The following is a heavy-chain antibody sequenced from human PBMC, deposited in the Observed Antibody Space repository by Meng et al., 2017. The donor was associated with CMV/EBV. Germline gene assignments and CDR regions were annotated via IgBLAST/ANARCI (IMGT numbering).Heavy chain of an antibody. CDR3: ARGGPHYDRDWFDP. J-gene: IGHJ5*02. Sequence: EVQLVESGGGLVKPGGSXXLSCAASGFTFSSYSMNWVRQAPGKGLEWVSSISSSSYIYYADSVKGRFTISRDNAKNSLYLQMNSLRAEDTAVYYCARGGPHYDRDWFDPWGQGTLVTVSS. CDR1: GFTFSSYS. CDR2: ISSSSYI. D-gene: IGHD3-9*01. V-gene: IGHV3-21*01.